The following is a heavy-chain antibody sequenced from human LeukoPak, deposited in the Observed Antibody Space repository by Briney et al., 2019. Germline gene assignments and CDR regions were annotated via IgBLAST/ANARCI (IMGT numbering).Heavy chain of an antibody. J-gene: IGHJ5*02. CDR2: LYYSGST. CDR3: AREAAGTNWFDP. D-gene: IGHD1-1*01. Sequence: SETLSLTCTVSGGSISSSGRYWGWIRQPPGKGLEWIGSLYYSGSTYYNPSLKSRVTISVDTSKNQFSLKLSSVTAADTAVYYCAREAAGTNWFDPWGQGTLVTVSS. CDR1: GGSISSSGRY. V-gene: IGHV4-39*07.